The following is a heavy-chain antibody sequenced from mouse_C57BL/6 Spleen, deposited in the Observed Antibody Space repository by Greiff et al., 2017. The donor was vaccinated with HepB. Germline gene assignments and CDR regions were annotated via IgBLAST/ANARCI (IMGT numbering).Heavy chain of an antibody. Sequence: VKLMESGPELVKPGASVKISCKASGYAFSSSWMNWVKQRPGKGLEWIGRIYPGDGDTNYNGKFKGKATLTADKSSSTAYMQLSSLTSEDSAVYFCARNDGSSPLDYWGQGTTLTVSS. CDR1: GYAFSSSW. CDR2: IYPGDGDT. V-gene: IGHV1-82*01. CDR3: ARNDGSSPLDY. D-gene: IGHD1-1*01. J-gene: IGHJ2*01.